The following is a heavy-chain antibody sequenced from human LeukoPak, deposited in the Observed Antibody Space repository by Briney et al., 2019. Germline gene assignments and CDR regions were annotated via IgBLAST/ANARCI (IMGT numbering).Heavy chain of an antibody. CDR1: GYTFTSYD. Sequence: ASVKVSCKASGYTFTSYDINWVRQATGQGLEWMGWLNPKSGNTGYAQKFQGRVTITRNTSINTAYMELSSLRSEDTAVYYCARMTVSGRDNWFDPWGQGTRVIVSS. CDR2: LNPKSGNT. CDR3: ARMTVSGRDNWFDP. D-gene: IGHD6-19*01. J-gene: IGHJ5*02. V-gene: IGHV1-8*03.